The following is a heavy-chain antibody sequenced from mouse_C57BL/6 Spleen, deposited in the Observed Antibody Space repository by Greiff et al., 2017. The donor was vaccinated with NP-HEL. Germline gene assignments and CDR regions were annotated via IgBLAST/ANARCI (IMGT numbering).Heavy chain of an antibody. V-gene: IGHV5-17*01. CDR3: AKANSGSSYWYFEV. J-gene: IGHJ1*03. CDR1: GFTFSDYG. Sequence: EVKLMESGGGLVKPGGSLKLSCAASGFTFSDYGMHWVRQAPGKGLEWVAYISPCSSTIYYADTVKGRFTISRDNAKNTLFLQMTSLRSEDTAMYYVAKANSGSSYWYFEVWGTGTTVTVAS. D-gene: IGHD1-1*01. CDR2: ISPCSSTI.